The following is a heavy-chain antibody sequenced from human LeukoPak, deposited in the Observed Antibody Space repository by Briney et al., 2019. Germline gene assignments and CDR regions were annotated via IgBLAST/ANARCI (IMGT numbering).Heavy chain of an antibody. J-gene: IGHJ4*02. V-gene: IGHV1-3*01. CDR3: ARDDCGDTCYPGGY. CDR1: GYIFTKYV. Sequence: ASVKVSCKASGYIFTKYVVHWVRQAPGQRPEWMGWIKAGDGDTKYSQNFQDRLTITRDTSASTVYMELSSLTSEDTALYYCARDDCGDTCYPGGYWGQGTLVTVSS. D-gene: IGHD2-21*01. CDR2: IKAGDGDT.